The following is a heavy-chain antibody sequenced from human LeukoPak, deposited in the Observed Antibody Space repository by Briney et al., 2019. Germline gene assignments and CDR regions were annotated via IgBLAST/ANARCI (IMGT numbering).Heavy chain of an antibody. J-gene: IGHJ3*02. D-gene: IGHD3-22*01. V-gene: IGHV3-21*01. CDR3: ARNYYDSSGYYGDAFDI. CDR1: GFTFSSYS. Sequence: GGSLRLPCAASGFTFSSYSMNWVRQPPGKGLEWASSISSSSSYIYYADSVKGRFTISRDNAKNSLYLQMNSLRAEDTAVYYCARNYYDSSGYYGDAFDIWGQGTMVTVSS. CDR2: ISSSSSYI.